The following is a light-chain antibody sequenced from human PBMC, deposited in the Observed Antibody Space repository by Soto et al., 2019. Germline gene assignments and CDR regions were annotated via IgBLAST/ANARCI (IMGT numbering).Light chain of an antibody. CDR2: AAS. Sequence: DIQMTQSPSSLSASVGDRVAITCRASRGIYTHLAWYQQKPGKAPKLLIYAASALQTGVSSRFSGSGYGTDFALTISNLQPEDFATYFCQQLYSYPLTFGGGTTVEF. J-gene: IGKJ4*01. CDR3: QQLYSYPLT. V-gene: IGKV1-9*01. CDR1: RGIYTH.